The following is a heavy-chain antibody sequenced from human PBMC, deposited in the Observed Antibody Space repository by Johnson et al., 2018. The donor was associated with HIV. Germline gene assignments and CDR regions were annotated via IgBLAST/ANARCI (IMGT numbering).Heavy chain of an antibody. D-gene: IGHD2-15*01. CDR2: MSFDGSNK. Sequence: QVQLVESGGGVVQPGRSLRLSCAASGFTFRSYAMHWVRQAPGKGLEWVAVMSFDGSNKYYADSVKGRFTISRDNSKNTLYLQMNSLRAEDTAVYYCARESRGVVVVTQGAFDSWGQGTMVTVSS. J-gene: IGHJ3*02. CDR1: GFTFRSYA. V-gene: IGHV3-30*04. CDR3: ARESRGVVVVTQGAFDS.